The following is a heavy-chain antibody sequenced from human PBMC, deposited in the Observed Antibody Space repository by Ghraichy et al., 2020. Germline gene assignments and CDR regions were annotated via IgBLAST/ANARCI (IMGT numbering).Heavy chain of an antibody. CDR3: ARLENTPRVSSGWYFDY. CDR1: GGSISSYY. J-gene: IGHJ4*02. Sequence: SETLSLTCTVSGGSISSYYWSWIRQPPGKGLEWIGYIYYSGSTNYNPSLKSRVTISVDTSKHQFSLKLSSVTAADTAVYYCARLENTPRVSSGWYFDYWGQGTLVTVSS. V-gene: IGHV4-59*01. D-gene: IGHD6-19*01. CDR2: IYYSGST.